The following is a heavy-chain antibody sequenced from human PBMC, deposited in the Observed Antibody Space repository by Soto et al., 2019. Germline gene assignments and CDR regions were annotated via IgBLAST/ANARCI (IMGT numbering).Heavy chain of an antibody. Sequence: QVQLHQWGAGLLKPAETLSLTCTVYGGSFSRYHWNWIRQAPGKGLEWLGEIHHDGGSNYSPSLEGRVTISVDTSKNEFSLKLRSVSAADTAVYYCARGYGEEWPTSDFWGQGTLVTVSS. CDR1: GGSFSRYH. CDR3: ARGYGEEWPTSDF. CDR2: IHHDGGS. J-gene: IGHJ4*02. D-gene: IGHD3-10*01. V-gene: IGHV4-34*01.